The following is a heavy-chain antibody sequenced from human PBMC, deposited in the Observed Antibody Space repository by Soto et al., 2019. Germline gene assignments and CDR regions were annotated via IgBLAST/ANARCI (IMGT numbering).Heavy chain of an antibody. J-gene: IGHJ4*02. D-gene: IGHD3-10*01. CDR1: GYTLTELS. V-gene: IGHV1-24*01. CDR3: ATWAPRDLLWSHGAFLFH. CDR2: FDPEDGET. Sequence: QVQLVQSGAEVKKPGASVKVYCKVSGYTLTELSMHWVRQAPGKGLEWMGGFDPEDGETIYAQKFQGRVTMTEDTSTDTAYIELSSLRYEDKAVYYCATWAPRDLLWSHGAFLFHWGQGTLVNVAS.